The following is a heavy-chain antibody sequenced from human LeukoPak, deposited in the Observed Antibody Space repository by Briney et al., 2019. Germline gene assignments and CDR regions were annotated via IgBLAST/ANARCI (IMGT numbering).Heavy chain of an antibody. J-gene: IGHJ4*02. V-gene: IGHV3-30*02. CDR3: ANGHSSGWYALDY. CDR1: GFTFSSYG. Sequence: GGSLRLSCAASGFTFSSYGMHWVRQAPGKGLEWVAFIRYEGSNKYYADSVKGRFTISRDNSKNTLYLQMNSLRAEDTAVYYCANGHSSGWYALDYWGQGTLVTVSS. D-gene: IGHD6-19*01. CDR2: IRYEGSNK.